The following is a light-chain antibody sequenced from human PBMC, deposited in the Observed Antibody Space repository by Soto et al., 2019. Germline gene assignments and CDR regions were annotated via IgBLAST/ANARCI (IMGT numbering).Light chain of an antibody. Sequence: IVLTQSPSTLSFSPGERATLSCRASQSISSSDLAWYQHRPGQAPRLLIYAASSRATGIPVRFSGSGSGTDFTLSISRLEPEDFAVYYCQHYGSSSWTFGQGTKVDIK. CDR1: QSISSSD. CDR2: AAS. CDR3: QHYGSSSWT. V-gene: IGKV3-20*01. J-gene: IGKJ1*01.